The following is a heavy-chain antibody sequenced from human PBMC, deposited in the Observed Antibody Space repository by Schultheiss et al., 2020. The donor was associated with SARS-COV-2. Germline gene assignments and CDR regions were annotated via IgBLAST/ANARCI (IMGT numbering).Heavy chain of an antibody. J-gene: IGHJ6*02. Sequence: ASVKVSCRASGYTFTGYYMHWVRQAPGKGLEWMGGFDPEDGETIYAQKFQGRVTMTEDTSTDTAYMELSSLRSEDTAVYYCATDRPVYDSSGCMDVWGQGTTVTVSS. CDR1: GYTFTGYY. CDR3: ATDRPVYDSSGCMDV. D-gene: IGHD3-22*01. CDR2: FDPEDGET. V-gene: IGHV1-24*01.